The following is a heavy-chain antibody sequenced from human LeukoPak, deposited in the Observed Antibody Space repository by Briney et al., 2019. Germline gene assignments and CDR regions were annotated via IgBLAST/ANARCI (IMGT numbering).Heavy chain of an antibody. CDR1: GGSFRGYY. Sequence: SETLSLTCAVYGGSFRGYYWSWIRQTPGKGLEWTGEINHSGSTNYNPSLKSRVTMSIDTSKKQFSLKLRSVTAADSGVYYCASTYYFDYWGQGTLVTVSS. V-gene: IGHV4-34*01. CDR2: INHSGST. J-gene: IGHJ4*02. CDR3: ASTYYFDY.